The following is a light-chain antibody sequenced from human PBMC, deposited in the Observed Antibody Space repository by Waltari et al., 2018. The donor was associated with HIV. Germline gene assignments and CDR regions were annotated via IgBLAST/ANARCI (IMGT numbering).Light chain of an antibody. CDR1: QTVKTKY. V-gene: IGKV3-20*01. CDR2: GAS. J-gene: IGKJ4*01. Sequence: IVLTQFPGTLSLSPGERATLYCRASQTVKTKYLAWYQQKPGQPPRLLMYGASNRDTGVPDRFSGGGSGTDFNLTISRLEPDDFAVYYCQQYGTSLLTFGGGTKVEIK. CDR3: QQYGTSLLT.